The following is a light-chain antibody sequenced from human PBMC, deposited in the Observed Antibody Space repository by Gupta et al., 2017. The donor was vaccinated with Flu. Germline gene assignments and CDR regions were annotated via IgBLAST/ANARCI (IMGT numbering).Light chain of an antibody. CDR2: CAS. V-gene: IGKV4-1*01. CDR3: QQYYSTPPT. CDR1: QSVLYTSNNKNY. J-gene: IGKJ2*01. Sequence: NCKSSQSVLYTSNNKNYLSWYQQKPGQPPKLLIYCASTRESGVPDRFSGSGSGTDFTLTISSLQAEDVAVYYCQQYYSTPPTFGQGTKLEIK.